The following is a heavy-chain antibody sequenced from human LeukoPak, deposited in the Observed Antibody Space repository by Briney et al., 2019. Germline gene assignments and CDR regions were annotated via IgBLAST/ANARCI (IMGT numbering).Heavy chain of an antibody. Sequence: GASVKVSCKASGGTFNSYAISWVRKAPGQGLEWMGRIIPIFGTTNYAQKFQGRVTIITDESTSTAYMELSGLRSEDTAVYYCASLLDCGDASAFDYWGQGTLVTVSS. CDR2: IIPIFGTT. D-gene: IGHD4-17*01. CDR3: ASLLDCGDASAFDY. J-gene: IGHJ4*02. V-gene: IGHV1-69*05. CDR1: GGTFNSYA.